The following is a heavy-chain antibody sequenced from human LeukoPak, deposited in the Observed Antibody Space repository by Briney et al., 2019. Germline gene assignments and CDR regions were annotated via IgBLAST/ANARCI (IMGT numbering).Heavy chain of an antibody. J-gene: IGHJ2*01. D-gene: IGHD3-10*01. V-gene: IGHV4-34*01. CDR3: ARGRYYGSGTDPPRYFDL. Sequence: SETLSLTCAVYGGSFSGYYWRWLRQPPGKGVEWVGEINHRGSTNYNPSLKSRVTISVDTSKNQFSLKLSSVTAADTAVYYCARGRYYGSGTDPPRYFDLWGRGTLVTVS. CDR1: GGSFSGYY. CDR2: INHRGST.